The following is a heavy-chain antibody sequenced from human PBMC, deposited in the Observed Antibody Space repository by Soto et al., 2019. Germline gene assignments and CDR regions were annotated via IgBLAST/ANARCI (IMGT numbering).Heavy chain of an antibody. CDR3: ARGQDSYGYAYYYGMDV. CDR2: INPSGGST. CDR1: GYTFTSYY. V-gene: IGHV1-46*01. D-gene: IGHD5-18*01. J-gene: IGHJ6*02. Sequence: ASVKVSCKASGYTFTSYYMHWVRQAPGQGLEWMGIINPSGGSTSYAQKFQGRVTMTRDTSTSTVYMELGSLRSEDTAVYYCARGQDSYGYAYYYGMDVWGQGTTVTVSS.